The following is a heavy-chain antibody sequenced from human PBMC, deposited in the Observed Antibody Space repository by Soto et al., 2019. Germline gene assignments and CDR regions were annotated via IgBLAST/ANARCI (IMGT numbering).Heavy chain of an antibody. CDR3: AIPIITMVRGGGQYYGMDV. CDR1: GGSISSGGYY. V-gene: IGHV4-31*03. CDR2: IYYSGST. J-gene: IGHJ6*02. D-gene: IGHD3-10*01. Sequence: SETLSLTCTVSGGSISSGGYYWSWIRQHPGKGLEWIGYIYYSGSTYYNPSLKSRVTISVDTSKNQFSLKLSSVTASDTAMYYCAIPIITMVRGGGQYYGMDVWGQGTTDTVSS.